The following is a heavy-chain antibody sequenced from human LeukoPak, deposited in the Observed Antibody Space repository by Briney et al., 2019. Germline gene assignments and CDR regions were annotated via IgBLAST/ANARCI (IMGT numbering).Heavy chain of an antibody. CDR2: INHNGNVS. CDR1: GFTFSSYW. V-gene: IGHV3-7*03. J-gene: IGHJ6*02. CDR3: ARGGGLDV. D-gene: IGHD3-16*01. Sequence: GGSLRLSCAASGFTFSSYWMNWARQAPGKGLEWVASINHNGNVSYYVDSVKGRFTISRDNAKNSLYLQMSNLRAEDTAVYFCARGGGLDVWGQGATVTVSS.